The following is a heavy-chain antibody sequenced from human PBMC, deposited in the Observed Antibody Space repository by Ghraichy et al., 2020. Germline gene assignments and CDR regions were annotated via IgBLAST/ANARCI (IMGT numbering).Heavy chain of an antibody. Sequence: GGSLRLSCVASGFVFGDFTMHWIRQAPGKGLDWVSSISGRSNYIYYADFVQGRFTISRDNAKNSLFLQMDTLRPEDTALYFCVKEGAVVGATGTFDFWGQGTLATVSS. V-gene: IGHV3-21*06. CDR1: GFVFGDFT. D-gene: IGHD1-26*01. CDR3: VKEGAVVGATGTFDF. CDR2: ISGRSNYI. J-gene: IGHJ4*02.